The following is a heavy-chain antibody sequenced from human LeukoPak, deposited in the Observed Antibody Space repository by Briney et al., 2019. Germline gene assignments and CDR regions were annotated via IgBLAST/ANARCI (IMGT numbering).Heavy chain of an antibody. J-gene: IGHJ5*02. Sequence: ASVKVSCKASGYTFTSYYMHWVRQAPGQGLEWMGWIDTKSGGTVYAQNFQGRVTMTRDTSISTAYMELSGLRSDDTAVYYCARGVGSSWFDPWGQGTLVTVSS. D-gene: IGHD1-26*01. CDR1: GYTFTSYY. CDR3: ARGVGSSWFDP. V-gene: IGHV1-2*02. CDR2: IDTKSGGT.